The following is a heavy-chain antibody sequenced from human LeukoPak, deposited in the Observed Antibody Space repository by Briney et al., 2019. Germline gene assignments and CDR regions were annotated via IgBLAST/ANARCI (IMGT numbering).Heavy chain of an antibody. J-gene: IGHJ3*02. V-gene: IGHV4-59*02. D-gene: IGHD3-16*01. Sequence: PSETLSLTCTVSGGSVSSYYWSWIRQPPGKGLEWIGHIHYSGNINDNPSLKSRVTMSLDTSENHSSLKVNSVTAADTAVYYCARHAGNYGGAFDIWGQGTTVTVRS. CDR3: ARHAGNYGGAFDI. CDR1: GGSVSSYY. CDR2: IHYSGNI.